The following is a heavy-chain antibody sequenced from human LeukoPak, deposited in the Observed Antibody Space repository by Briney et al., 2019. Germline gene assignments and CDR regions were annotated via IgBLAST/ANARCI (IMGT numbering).Heavy chain of an antibody. D-gene: IGHD4-11*01. V-gene: IGHV4-39*01. CDR2: IYYSGST. CDR3: ASIWSGTVTTFGYYYMDV. J-gene: IGHJ6*03. CDR1: GGSISSSSYY. Sequence: SETLSLTCTVSGGSISSSSYYWGWIRQPPGKGLEWIGSIYYSGSTYYNPSLKSRVTISVDTSKNQFSLKLSSVTAADTAVYYCASIWSGTVTTFGYYYMDVWGKGTTVTVSS.